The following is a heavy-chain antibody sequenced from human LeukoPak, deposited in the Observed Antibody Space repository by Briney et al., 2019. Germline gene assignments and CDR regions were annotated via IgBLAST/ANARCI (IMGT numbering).Heavy chain of an antibody. CDR3: ARDDYGDYVRDY. J-gene: IGHJ4*02. CDR2: ISAYNGNT. D-gene: IGHD4-17*01. CDR1: RYTFTSYG. V-gene: IGHV1-18*01. Sequence: ASVKVSCKASRYTFTSYGISWVRQATGQGLEWMGWISAYNGNTNYAQKLQGRVTMTTDTSTSTAYMELRSLRSDDTAVYYCARDDYGDYVRDYWGQGTLVSVSS.